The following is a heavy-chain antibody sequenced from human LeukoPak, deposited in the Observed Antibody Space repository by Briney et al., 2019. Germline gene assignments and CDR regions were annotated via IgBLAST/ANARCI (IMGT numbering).Heavy chain of an antibody. CDR1: GGTFSSYA. CDR3: ARKPEGNWYFDL. Sequence: GASVKVSCKASGGTFSSYAISWVRQAPGQGLGWMGGIIPIFGTANYAQKFQGRVTITTDESTSTAYMELSSLRSEDTAVYYCARKPEGNWYFDLWGRGTLVTVSS. CDR2: IIPIFGTA. J-gene: IGHJ2*01. D-gene: IGHD6-13*01. V-gene: IGHV1-69*05.